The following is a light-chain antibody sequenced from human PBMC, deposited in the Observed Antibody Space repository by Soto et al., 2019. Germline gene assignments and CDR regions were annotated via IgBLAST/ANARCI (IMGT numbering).Light chain of an antibody. V-gene: IGKV1-9*01. CDR3: QQLNGYQLA. CDR1: QAMSTY. Sequence: DIQLTQSPSFLSAFVGDTVTITCRASQAMSTYLAWYQQKPGKVPKLLIRSASTLQSGVPPRFSGGGSGTELNLTISTLQSDDSGIYYCQQLNGYQLAFGGGTNVEIK. J-gene: IGKJ4*01. CDR2: SAS.